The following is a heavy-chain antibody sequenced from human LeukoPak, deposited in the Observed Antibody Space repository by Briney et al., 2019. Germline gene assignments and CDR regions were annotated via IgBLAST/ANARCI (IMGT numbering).Heavy chain of an antibody. CDR2: IYYSGST. CDR3: ARGEDYSKRALDY. Sequence: TTSETLSLTCTVSGGSVSSGCYYWSWIRQPPGKGLEWIGYIYYSGSTNYNPSLKSRVTISVDTSKNQFSLKLSSVTAADTAVYYCARGEDYSKRALDYWGQGTLVTVSS. CDR1: GGSVSSGCYY. V-gene: IGHV4-61*01. J-gene: IGHJ4*02. D-gene: IGHD4-11*01.